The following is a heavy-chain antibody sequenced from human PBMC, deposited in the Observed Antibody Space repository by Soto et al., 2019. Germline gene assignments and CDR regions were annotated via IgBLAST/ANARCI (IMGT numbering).Heavy chain of an antibody. CDR3: ARVRGIAVAGTDPDXXYYGMDV. J-gene: IGHJ6*02. D-gene: IGHD6-19*01. V-gene: IGHV6-1*01. CDR1: GDSVSSNSAA. CDR2: TYYRSKWYN. Sequence: SQTLSLTCAISGDSVSSNSAAWNWIRQSPSRGLEWLGRTYYRSKWYNDYAVSVKSRITINPDTSKNQFSLQLNSVTPEDTAVYYCARVRGIAVAGTDPDXXYYGMDVWGQGTTVTVSS.